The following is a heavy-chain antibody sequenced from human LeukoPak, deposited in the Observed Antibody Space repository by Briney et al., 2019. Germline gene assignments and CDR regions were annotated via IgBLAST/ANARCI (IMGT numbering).Heavy chain of an antibody. CDR1: GFILSDFD. V-gene: IGHV3-21*01. CDR3: ARGNYDFAYDP. D-gene: IGHD3-3*01. Sequence: GGSLRLSCAAPGFILSDFDMNWVRQAPGKGLEWVSYFSTSGSYIHYADSVKGRFAISRDDAKNSLYLQLDSLTVEDTAVYFCARGNYDFAYDPWGQGTLVTVSS. J-gene: IGHJ5*02. CDR2: FSTSGSYI.